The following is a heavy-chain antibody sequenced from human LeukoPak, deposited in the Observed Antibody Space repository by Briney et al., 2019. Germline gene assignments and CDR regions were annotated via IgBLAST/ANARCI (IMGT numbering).Heavy chain of an antibody. V-gene: IGHV3-23*01. D-gene: IGHD6-13*01. J-gene: IGHJ4*02. CDR3: AKAPMEDSWYIHFDF. Sequence: GGSLRLSCAASGFTVSSNYMSWVRQAPGKGLEWVSTITNTGSNTYYADSVKGRFTISRDNSKNTLYLQINSLRVEDTAIYYCAKAPMEDSWYIHFDFWGQGTLVTVSS. CDR1: GFTVSSNY. CDR2: ITNTGSNT.